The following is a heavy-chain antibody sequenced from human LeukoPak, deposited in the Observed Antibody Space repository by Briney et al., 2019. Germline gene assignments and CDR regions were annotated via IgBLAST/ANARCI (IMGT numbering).Heavy chain of an antibody. CDR3: ARDVQQLANYYYYGLDV. CDR1: GYTFTGYY. Sequence: ASVKVSCKASGYTFTGYYMHWVRQAPGQGLEWMGWINPNSGGTNYAQKFQGRVTMTRDTSISTAYMELSRLRSDDTAVYYCARDVQQLANYYYYGLDVWGQGTTVTVS. CDR2: INPNSGGT. J-gene: IGHJ6*02. D-gene: IGHD6-13*01. V-gene: IGHV1-2*02.